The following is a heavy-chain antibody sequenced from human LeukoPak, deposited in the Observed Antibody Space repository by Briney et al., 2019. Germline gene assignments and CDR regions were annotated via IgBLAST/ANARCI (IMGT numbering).Heavy chain of an antibody. CDR3: ARSDSVRYRGAFDI. J-gene: IGHJ3*02. V-gene: IGHV3-23*01. CDR2: ISGSGGST. D-gene: IGHD1-26*01. Sequence: GGSLRLSCAASGFTFSDYYMSRIRQAPGKGLEWVSAISGSGGSTYYADSVKGRFTISRDNSKNTLYLQMNSLRAEDTAVYYCARSDSVRYRGAFDIWGQGTMVTVSS. CDR1: GFTFSDYY.